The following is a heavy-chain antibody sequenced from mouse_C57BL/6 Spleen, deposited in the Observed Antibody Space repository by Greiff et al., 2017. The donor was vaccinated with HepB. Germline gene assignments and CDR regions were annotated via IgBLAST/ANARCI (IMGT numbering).Heavy chain of an antibody. CDR1: GFTFSSYG. V-gene: IGHV5-6*01. D-gene: IGHD1-1*01. Sequence: EVQGVESGGDLVKPGGSLKLSCAASGFTFSSYGMSWVRQTPDKRLEWVATISSGGSYTYYPDSVKGRFTISRDNAKNTLYLQMSSLKSEDTAMYYCASHYGSSYDYWGQGTTLTVSS. CDR2: ISSGGSYT. J-gene: IGHJ2*01. CDR3: ASHYGSSYDY.